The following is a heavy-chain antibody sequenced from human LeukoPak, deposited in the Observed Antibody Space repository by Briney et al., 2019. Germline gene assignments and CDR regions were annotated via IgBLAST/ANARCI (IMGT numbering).Heavy chain of an antibody. J-gene: IGHJ4*02. CDR1: GFTFSSYW. Sequence: PGGSLRLSCAASGFTFSSYWMHWVRQAPGEGLVWVSRINSDGSSTSYADSVKGRFTISRDNAKNTLYLQMNSLRAEDTAVYYCARVSGIAAAGTLDYFDYWGQGTLVTVSS. D-gene: IGHD6-13*01. CDR3: ARVSGIAAAGTLDYFDY. V-gene: IGHV3-74*01. CDR2: INSDGSST.